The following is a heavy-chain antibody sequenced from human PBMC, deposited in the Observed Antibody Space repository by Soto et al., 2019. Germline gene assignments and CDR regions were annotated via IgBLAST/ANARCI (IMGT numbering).Heavy chain of an antibody. CDR1: GFSFSSHW. CDR3: ARDYKTCPYNSGCLPHVFDI. V-gene: IGHV3-74*01. J-gene: IGHJ3*02. Sequence: PGGSLRLSCAASGFSFSSHWIHWVRQDPGQGLVWVSRISTDASYTNYADSVEGRFTISRDNSKNTMYLQMNSLRAEDTAVYYCARDYKTCPYNSGCLPHVFDISGQGTMVIVSS. D-gene: IGHD6-19*01. CDR2: ISTDASYT.